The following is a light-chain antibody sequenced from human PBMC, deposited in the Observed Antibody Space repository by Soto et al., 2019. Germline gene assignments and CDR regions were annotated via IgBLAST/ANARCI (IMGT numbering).Light chain of an antibody. CDR2: DND. CDR3: GTWDASLSAVV. Sequence: QSVLTQPPSVSAAPGQKVTISCSGSSSNIGIYYASWYQQLPGTAPKLLIYDNDKRPSGIPDRFSGSTSGTSATLAITGLQTGDEADYYCGTWDASLSAVVFGGGTKVTVL. J-gene: IGLJ2*01. CDR1: SSNIGIYY. V-gene: IGLV1-51*01.